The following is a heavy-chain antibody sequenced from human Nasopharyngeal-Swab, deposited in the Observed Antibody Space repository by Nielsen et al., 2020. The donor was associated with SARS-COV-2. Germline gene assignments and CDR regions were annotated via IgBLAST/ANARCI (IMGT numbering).Heavy chain of an antibody. D-gene: IGHD3-10*01. Sequence: LRFSCTVSGGSISSGGYYWSWIRQHPGKGLEWIGYIYYSGSTYYNPSLKSRVTISVDTSKNQFSLKLSSVTAADTAVYYCARVFITISWYFDLWGRGTLVTVSS. J-gene: IGHJ2*01. CDR1: GGSISSGGYY. V-gene: IGHV4-31*03. CDR2: IYYSGST. CDR3: ARVFITISWYFDL.